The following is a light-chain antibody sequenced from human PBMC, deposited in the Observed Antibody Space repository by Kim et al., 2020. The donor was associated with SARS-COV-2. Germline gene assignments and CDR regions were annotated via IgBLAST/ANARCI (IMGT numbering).Light chain of an antibody. CDR3: QQYNSYPLT. CDR1: QGIAKD. V-gene: IGKV1-16*01. CDR2: GAS. Sequence: VGDRVTITCRASQGIAKDLAWFQQNPGKAPKSLVYGASSLQIGAPSRFSGSGSGTEFTLTITSLQPEDFAAYFCQQYNSYPLTFGGGTKVEIK. J-gene: IGKJ4*01.